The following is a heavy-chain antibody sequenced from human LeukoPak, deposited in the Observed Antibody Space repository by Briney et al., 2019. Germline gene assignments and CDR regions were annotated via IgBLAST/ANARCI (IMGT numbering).Heavy chain of an antibody. V-gene: IGHV3-9*01. CDR2: ISWNSGSI. CDR1: GFTFDDYA. J-gene: IGHJ4*02. CDR3: AKDGMTYVSGSMTN. D-gene: IGHD3-10*01. Sequence: GGSLRLSCAASGFTFDDYAMHWVRQAPGKGLEWVSGISWNSGSIGYADSVKGRFTIYRDNAKNSLYLQMNSLRAEDTALYYCAKDGMTYVSGSMTNWGQGTLVTVSS.